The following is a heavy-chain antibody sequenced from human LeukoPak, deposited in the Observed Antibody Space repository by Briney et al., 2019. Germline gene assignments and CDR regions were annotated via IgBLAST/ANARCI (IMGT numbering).Heavy chain of an antibody. V-gene: IGHV5-51*01. CDR1: GYSLTSYW. J-gene: IGHJ3*02. CDR2: IYPGDSDT. D-gene: IGHD5-24*01. CDR3: ARRAGDGNNYRDAFDI. Sequence: GESLKISCKGSGYSLTSYWIGWVRQMPGKGLEWTGIIYPGDSDTRYSPSFQGQVSISVDKSISAAYLQWSSLKASDTALYYCARRAGDGNNYRDAFDIWGQGTMVTVSS.